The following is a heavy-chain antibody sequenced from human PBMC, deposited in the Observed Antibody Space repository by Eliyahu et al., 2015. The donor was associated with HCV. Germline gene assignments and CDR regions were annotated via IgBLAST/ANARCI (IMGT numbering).Heavy chain of an antibody. V-gene: IGHV3-30-3*02. Sequence: QVXLVESGGGXVQPGRSLRLSCAASGXXFSTXTXHWVRXAPGKGLEWVAVISYDGTNKYNADSVKGRFTISRDNSKNTLYLQMNSLRAEDTAVYYCAKTSIGRYYFDYWGQGTLVTVSS. CDR2: ISYDGTNK. D-gene: IGHD3-10*01. CDR3: AKTSIGRYYFDY. CDR1: GXXFSTXT. J-gene: IGHJ4*02.